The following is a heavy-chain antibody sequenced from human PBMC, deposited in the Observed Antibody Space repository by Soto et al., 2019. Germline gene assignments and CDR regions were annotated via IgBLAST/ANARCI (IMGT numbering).Heavy chain of an antibody. CDR2: ISGSGGST. CDR1: GFTFSSYA. CDR3: AKDLGYCSSTSCYLGFDY. D-gene: IGHD2-2*01. J-gene: IGHJ4*02. Sequence: GGSLRLSCAASGFTFSSYAMSWVRQAPGKGLEWVSAISGSGGSTYYADSVKGRFTISRDNSKNTLYLQMNSLRAEDTAVYYCAKDLGYCSSTSCYLGFDYWGQGTLVTVSS. V-gene: IGHV3-23*01.